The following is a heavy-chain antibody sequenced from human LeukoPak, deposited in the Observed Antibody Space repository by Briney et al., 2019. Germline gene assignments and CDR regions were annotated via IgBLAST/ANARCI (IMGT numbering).Heavy chain of an antibody. Sequence: PGGSLILFCPSKIIHFSIYSILSSRQAPGKGLEWVAVIWYDGSNKYYADSVKRRFTISRDNSKNTLYLQMNSLRAEDTAVYYCPEAQGGAVAQYSSVYWGQGTLVTVSS. CDR3: PEAQGGAVAQYSSVY. CDR1: IIHFSIYS. D-gene: IGHD6-19*01. CDR2: IWYDGSNK. V-gene: IGHV3-33*06. J-gene: IGHJ4*02.